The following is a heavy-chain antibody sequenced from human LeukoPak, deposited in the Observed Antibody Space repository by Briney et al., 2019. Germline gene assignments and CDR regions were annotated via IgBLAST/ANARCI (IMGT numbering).Heavy chain of an antibody. CDR2: IIPILGIA. J-gene: IGHJ3*02. CDR1: GGTFSSYA. V-gene: IGHV1-69*04. D-gene: IGHD3-10*01. CDR3: ARALNILLWFGELMGDAFDI. Sequence: GASVKVSCKASGGTFSSYAISWVRQAPGQGLEWMGRIIPILGIANYAQKFQGRVTITADKSTSTAYMELSSLRSEDTAVYYCARALNILLWFGELMGDAFDIWGQGTMVTVSS.